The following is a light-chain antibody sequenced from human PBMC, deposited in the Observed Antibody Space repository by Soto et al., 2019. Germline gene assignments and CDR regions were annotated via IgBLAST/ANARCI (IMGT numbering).Light chain of an antibody. V-gene: IGKV3-11*01. Sequence: EIVLTQSPATLSLSPGERATLSCRASQSISSYLAWYQQKPGQAPRLLIYDASNRATGIPARFSGSGSGTDFTLTISSLEPEDFAVYYCHQRSRCWTFGQGTKAEIK. J-gene: IGKJ1*01. CDR1: QSISSY. CDR3: HQRSRCWT. CDR2: DAS.